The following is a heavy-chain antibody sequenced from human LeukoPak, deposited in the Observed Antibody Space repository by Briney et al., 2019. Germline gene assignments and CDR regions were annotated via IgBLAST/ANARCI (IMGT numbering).Heavy chain of an antibody. Sequence: ASVEVSCKASGYTFTSYYMHWVRQAPGQGLEWMGWINPNSGVTNYAQKFQGRVIMTRDTSISTVYMDLSSLRSDDTALYYCARGGGFYNDYFDPWGQGTLVTVSS. CDR3: ARGGGFYNDYFDP. J-gene: IGHJ5*02. V-gene: IGHV1-2*02. D-gene: IGHD3-9*01. CDR1: GYTFTSYY. CDR2: INPNSGVT.